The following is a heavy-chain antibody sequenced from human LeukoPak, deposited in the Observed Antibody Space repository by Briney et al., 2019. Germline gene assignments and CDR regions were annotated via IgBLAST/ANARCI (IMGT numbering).Heavy chain of an antibody. CDR3: AISDAAGRFDP. V-gene: IGHV4-39*07. J-gene: IGHJ5*02. CDR2: ICSSGST. Sequence: SETLSLTCTVSGGSISSNTCYWGWIRQPPGKGLEWIGTICSSGSTYYNPSLKSRVTISVDTSKNQFSLKLSSVTAADTAVYYCAISDAAGRFDPWGQGTLVTVSS. CDR1: GGSISSNTCY. D-gene: IGHD2-2*01.